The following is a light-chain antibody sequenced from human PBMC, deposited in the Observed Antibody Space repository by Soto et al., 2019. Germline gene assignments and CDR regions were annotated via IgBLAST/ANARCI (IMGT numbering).Light chain of an antibody. CDR2: KSS. V-gene: IGKV1-5*03. CDR3: QQYYSYSA. J-gene: IGKJ1*01. CDR1: QSMNDW. Sequence: DIQMTQSPSTLSASVGDRVTITCRASQSMNDWWSWYQQKPGKAPKLLIYKSSNLQIGVPSRFSGSGSGTEYTLTISSRQSDDFATYYCQQYYSYSAVGQGTKVEVK.